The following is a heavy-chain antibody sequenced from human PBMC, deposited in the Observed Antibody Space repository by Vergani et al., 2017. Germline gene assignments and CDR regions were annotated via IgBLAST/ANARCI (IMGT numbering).Heavy chain of an antibody. CDR2: INPSGGST. Sequence: QVQLVQSGAEVKKPGASVKVSCKASGYTFTSYYMHWVRQAPGQGLEWMGIINPSGGSTSYAQKFQGRVTMTRDTSTSTVYMKLSSVTAADTAVYYCAGSPICSGGSCPLFDYWGQGTLVTVSS. V-gene: IGHV1-46*01. CDR1: GYTFTSYY. CDR3: AGSPICSGGSCPLFDY. D-gene: IGHD2-15*01. J-gene: IGHJ4*02.